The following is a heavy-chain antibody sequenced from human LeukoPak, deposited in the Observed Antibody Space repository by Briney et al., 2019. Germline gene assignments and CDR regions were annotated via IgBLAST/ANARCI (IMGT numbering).Heavy chain of an antibody. V-gene: IGHV3-30*02. CDR1: GFTFSSYV. D-gene: IGHD6-19*01. J-gene: IGHJ4*02. CDR2: IRYDGSNK. Sequence: GGSLRLSCAASGFTFSSYVMHWVRQAPGKGLEWVAFIRYDGSNKYYSDSVKGRFTISRDNSKNTLYLQMNSLRAEDTAVYYCAKDGSSGWLLDYWGQGTLVTVSS. CDR3: AKDGSSGWLLDY.